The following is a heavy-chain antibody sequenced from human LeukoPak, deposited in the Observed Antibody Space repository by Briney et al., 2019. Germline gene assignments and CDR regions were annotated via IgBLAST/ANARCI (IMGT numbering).Heavy chain of an antibody. CDR1: GFTVSSNY. J-gene: IGHJ6*02. CDR3: AKSMALYYYYGMDV. V-gene: IGHV3-66*01. D-gene: IGHD2/OR15-2a*01. Sequence: GGSLRLSCAASGFTVSSNYMSWVRQAPGKGLERVSLIYSGGSTYYADSVKGRFTISRDNSKNTLYLQMNSLRAEDTAVYYCAKSMALYYYYGMDVWGQGTAVTVSS. CDR2: IYSGGST.